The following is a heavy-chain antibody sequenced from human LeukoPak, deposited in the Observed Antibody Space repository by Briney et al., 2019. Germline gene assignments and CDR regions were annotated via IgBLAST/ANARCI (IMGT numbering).Heavy chain of an antibody. CDR3: AKDRVIVVVAASQFDY. CDR1: GFTFSSYA. Sequence: GGSLRLSCAGSGFTFSSYAMSLVRPAPGKGLEWVSAISGSGGSTYYADSVKGRFTISRDNSKNTLYLQMNSLRAEDTAVYYCAKDRVIVVVAASQFDYWGQGTLVTVSS. CDR2: ISGSGGST. J-gene: IGHJ4*02. D-gene: IGHD2-15*01. V-gene: IGHV3-23*01.